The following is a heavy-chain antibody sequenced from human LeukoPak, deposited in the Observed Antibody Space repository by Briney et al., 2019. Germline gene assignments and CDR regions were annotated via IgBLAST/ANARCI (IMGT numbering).Heavy chain of an antibody. CDR2: IKSKTDGGTT. J-gene: IGHJ4*02. D-gene: IGHD3-10*01. Sequence: GGSLRLSRAASGITFISYAMTWVRQAPGKGLEWVGRIKSKTDGGTTDYAAPVKGRFTISRDDSKNTLYLQMNSLKTEDTAVYYCTTDLRVRRVIITEDYWGQGTLVTVSS. V-gene: IGHV3-15*01. CDR3: TTDLRVRRVIITEDY. CDR1: GITFISYA.